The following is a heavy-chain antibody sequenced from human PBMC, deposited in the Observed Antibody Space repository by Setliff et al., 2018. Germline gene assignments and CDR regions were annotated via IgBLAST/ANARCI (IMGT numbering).Heavy chain of an antibody. J-gene: IGHJ4*02. V-gene: IGHV3-23*01. Sequence: GGSLRLSCAASGFTFSSYAMSWVRQAPGKGLEWVSAISGSGGSTYYADSVKGRFTISRDNSKNTLFLQTNSLRADDTAVYYCMKKIIAGGGPPYDYFDYWGQGTLVTVSS. CDR3: MKKIIAGGGPPYDYFDY. CDR1: GFTFSSYA. CDR2: ISGSGGST. D-gene: IGHD1-26*01.